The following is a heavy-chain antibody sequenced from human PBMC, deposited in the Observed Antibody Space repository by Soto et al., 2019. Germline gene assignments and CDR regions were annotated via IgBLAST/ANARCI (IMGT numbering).Heavy chain of an antibody. CDR1: GYMFSTYD. D-gene: IGHD1-20*01. Sequence: QVQLVQSGAEVKKPGASVKVSCKASGYMFSTYDINWVRQAPGQGLEWMGWPNPNSGNTGYAQKFQGRVTMTRNTSINTAYMELSSLGSDDTAVYYCARDHRYNWNDEGWFDPWGQGTLVTVSS. J-gene: IGHJ5*02. CDR3: ARDHRYNWNDEGWFDP. V-gene: IGHV1-8*01. CDR2: PNPNSGNT.